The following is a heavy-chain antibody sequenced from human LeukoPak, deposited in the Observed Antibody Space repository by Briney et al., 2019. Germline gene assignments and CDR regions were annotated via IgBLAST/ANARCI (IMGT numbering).Heavy chain of an antibody. J-gene: IGHJ3*02. V-gene: IGHV3-11*01. CDR3: ARGSDWNAFDS. CDR1: GFTFNDYY. Sequence: GGSLRLSCAASGFTFNDYYMSWIRQAPGKGLEWVSYISSRGRTIYYADSVKGRFTISRDNGENSLYLRMNSLRVEDTALYYCARGSDWNAFDSWGQGTVDTVSS. CDR2: ISSRGRTI. D-gene: IGHD3/OR15-3a*01.